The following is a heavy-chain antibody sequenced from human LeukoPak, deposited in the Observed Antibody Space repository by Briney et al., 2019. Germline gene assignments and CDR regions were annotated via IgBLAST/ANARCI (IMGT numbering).Heavy chain of an antibody. V-gene: IGHV3-7*01. CDR2: IKEDGSEK. CDR3: ARRSTVTAYDFYYMDV. D-gene: IGHD4-17*01. Sequence: GGSLRLSCEASEFIFSGYWMTWVRPAPGKGLEWVANIKEDGSEKYYVDSVKGRFIISRNNANKSLYLQMNSLRAEDTAVYYCARRSTVTAYDFYYMDVWGKGTTVIVSS. CDR1: EFIFSGYW. J-gene: IGHJ6*03.